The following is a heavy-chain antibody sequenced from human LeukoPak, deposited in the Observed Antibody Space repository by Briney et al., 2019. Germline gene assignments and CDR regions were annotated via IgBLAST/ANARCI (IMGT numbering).Heavy chain of an antibody. CDR2: ISSSSSYI. D-gene: IGHD5-18*01. J-gene: IGHJ4*02. CDR3: ARLGYGSESYYFDY. V-gene: IGHV3-21*01. CDR1: GFTFSSYS. Sequence: GGSLRLSCAASGFTFSSYSMNWVRQAPGKGLEWVSSISSSSSYIYYADSVKGRFTISRDNAKNPLYLQMNSLRAEDTAVYYCARLGYGSESYYFDYWGQGTLVTVSS.